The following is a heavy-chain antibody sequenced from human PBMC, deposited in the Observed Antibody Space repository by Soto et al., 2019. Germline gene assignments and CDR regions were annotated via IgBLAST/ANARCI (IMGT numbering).Heavy chain of an antibody. CDR1: GGSISSSNW. D-gene: IGHD5-12*01. CDR2: IYHSGST. CDR3: ARAGTGGYGGYDVARTYGFDP. J-gene: IGHJ5*02. V-gene: IGHV4-4*02. Sequence: QVQLQESGPGLVKPSGTLSLTCAVSGGSISSSNWWSWVRQPPGKGLEWIGEIYHSGSTNYNPSLKSRVTISVDKSTNQFSLKLSAVTAADTTVYYCARAGTGGYGGYDVARTYGFDPWGQGTLVTVSS.